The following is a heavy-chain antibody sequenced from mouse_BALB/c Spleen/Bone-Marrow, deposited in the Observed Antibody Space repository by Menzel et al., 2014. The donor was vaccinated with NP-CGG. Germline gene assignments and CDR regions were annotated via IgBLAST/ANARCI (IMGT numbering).Heavy chain of an antibody. J-gene: IGHJ2*01. CDR1: GYTFTSYW. D-gene: IGHD2-4*01. Sequence: VKLMESGAELVKPGASVKLSCKTSGYTFTSYWIQWVKQRPGQGLGWIGEIFPGTGTTYYNEKFKDKATLTIDTSSSTAYMQLSSLTSEDSAVYFCARKGISTVIATAYYFYFWGQGSTLTVSS. V-gene: IGHV1S132*01. CDR3: ARKGISTVIATAYYFYF. CDR2: IFPGTGTT.